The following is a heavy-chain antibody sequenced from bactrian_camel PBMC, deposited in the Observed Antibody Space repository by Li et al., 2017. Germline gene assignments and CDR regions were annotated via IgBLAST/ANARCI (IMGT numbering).Heavy chain of an antibody. D-gene: IGHD3*01. Sequence: HVQLVESGGGLVQPGGSLRLSCTASGFTFDDSDMGWFRQAPGNERMLVSRISRDGSTYYLDSVKGRFTISTDNARKTLYLQMNILEPEDTAVYYCAASFTACVPRAHYVARYDYWGQGTQVTVS. CDR3: AASFTACVPRAHYVARYDY. J-gene: IGHJ4*01. V-gene: IGHV3S60*01. CDR1: GFTFDDSD. CDR2: ISRDGST.